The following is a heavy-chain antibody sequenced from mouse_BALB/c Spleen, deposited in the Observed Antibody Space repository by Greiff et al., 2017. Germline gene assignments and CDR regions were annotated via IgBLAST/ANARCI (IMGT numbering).Heavy chain of an antibody. CDR2: IYPGNVNT. CDR1: GYTFTSYY. CDR3: ARGRGNWYFDV. V-gene: IGHV1S56*01. Sequence: QVQLQQSGPELVKPGASVRISCKASGYTFTSYYIHWVKQRPGQGLEWIGWIYPGNVNTKYNEKFKGKATLTADKSSSTAYMQLSSLTSEDSAVYFCARGRGNWYFDVWGAGTTVTVSS. J-gene: IGHJ1*01.